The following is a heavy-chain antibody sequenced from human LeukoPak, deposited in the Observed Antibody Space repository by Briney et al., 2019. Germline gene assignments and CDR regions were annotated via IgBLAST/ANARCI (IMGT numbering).Heavy chain of an antibody. J-gene: IGHJ5*02. CDR1: GYTFTSYG. D-gene: IGHD3-9*01. V-gene: IGHV1-18*01. CDR2: ISAYNGNT. Sequence: ASVKVSCKASGYTFTSYGISWVRPAPGQGLEWMGWISAYNGNTNYAQKLQGRVTMTTDTSTSTAYMELRSLRSDDTAVYYCARERRRYFDFAAFDPWGQGTLVTVSS. CDR3: ARERRRYFDFAAFDP.